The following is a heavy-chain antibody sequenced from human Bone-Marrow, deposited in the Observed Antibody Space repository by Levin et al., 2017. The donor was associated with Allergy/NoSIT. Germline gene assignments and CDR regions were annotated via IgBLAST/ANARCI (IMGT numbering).Heavy chain of an antibody. Sequence: VASVKVSCKASGYSFTDYAIHWVRQAPGQRFEWMGWIYPVNGDTKYSQKFQGRVTITTDTSAKTAYMEVSSLRSEDTAVYYCATDSSGWSPGGYWGQGTLVTVSS. CDR3: ATDSSGWSPGGY. J-gene: IGHJ4*02. CDR1: GYSFTDYA. D-gene: IGHD6-19*01. V-gene: IGHV1-3*01. CDR2: IYPVNGDT.